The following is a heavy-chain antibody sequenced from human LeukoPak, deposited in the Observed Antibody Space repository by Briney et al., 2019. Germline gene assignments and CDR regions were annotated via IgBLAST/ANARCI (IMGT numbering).Heavy chain of an antibody. J-gene: IGHJ4*02. CDR3: ARSRIGTFDY. CDR1: GFTFSSYS. V-gene: IGHV3-21*01. Sequence: GGSLRLSCAASGFTFSSYSMNWVRQAPGKGLEWVSSISSSSSYIYYADSVKGRFTISRDNAKNSLYLQMNSLRAEDTAVYCCARSRIGTFDYWGQGTLVTVSS. CDR2: ISSSSSYI. D-gene: IGHD3-10*01.